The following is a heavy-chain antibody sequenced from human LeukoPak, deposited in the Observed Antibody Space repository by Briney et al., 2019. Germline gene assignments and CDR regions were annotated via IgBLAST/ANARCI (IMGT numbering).Heavy chain of an antibody. CDR3: ARETPYYDSSGSTLADY. J-gene: IGHJ4*02. CDR1: GGSFSGYY. CDR2: INHSGST. Sequence: PSETLSLTCAVYGGSFSGYYWSWIRQPPGKGLEWIGEINHSGSTNYNPSLKSRVTISVDASKNQFSLKLSSVTAADKAVYYCARETPYYDSSGSTLADYWGQGTLVTVSS. V-gene: IGHV4-34*01. D-gene: IGHD3-22*01.